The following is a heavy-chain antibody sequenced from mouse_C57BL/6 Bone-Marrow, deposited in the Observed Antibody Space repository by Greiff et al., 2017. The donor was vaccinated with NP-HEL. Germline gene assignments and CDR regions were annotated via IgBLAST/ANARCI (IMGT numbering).Heavy chain of an antibody. D-gene: IGHD1-1*01. CDR2: ISNGGGST. Sequence: EVNVVESGGGLVQPGGSLKLSCAASGFTFSDYYMYWVRQTPEKRLEWVAYISNGGGSTYYPDTVKGRFTISRDNDKNTLYLQMSRLKSEDTAMYYCARRGNYYGSSGFAYWGQGTLVTVSA. CDR1: GFTFSDYY. V-gene: IGHV5-12*01. J-gene: IGHJ3*01. CDR3: ARRGNYYGSSGFAY.